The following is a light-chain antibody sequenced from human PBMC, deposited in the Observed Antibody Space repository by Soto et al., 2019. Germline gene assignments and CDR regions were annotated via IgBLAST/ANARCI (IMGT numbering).Light chain of an antibody. CDR1: SSDVGGYNY. V-gene: IGLV2-14*01. CDR3: NSYTSSSTLL. J-gene: IGLJ2*01. Sequence: QSALTQPASVSGSPGQSITISCTGTSSDVGGYNYVSWYQQHPGKALKLMIYDVSNRPSGVSNRFSGSKSGNTASLTISGLQAEDEADYYCNSYTSSSTLLFGGGTKLTVL. CDR2: DVS.